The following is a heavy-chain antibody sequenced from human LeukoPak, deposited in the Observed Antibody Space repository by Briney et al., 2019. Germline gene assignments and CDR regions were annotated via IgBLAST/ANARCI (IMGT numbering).Heavy chain of an antibody. D-gene: IGHD5-12*01. CDR3: ARVKEASSFDI. J-gene: IGHJ3*02. CDR1: GFTFSSYS. CDR2: ISSSSSYI. V-gene: IGHV3-21*01. Sequence: SGGSLRFSCAASGFTFSSYSMNWVRQAPGKGLEWVSSISSSSSYIYYSDSVKGRFTISRDNAKNSLYLQINSLRAEDTAVYYCARVKEASSFDIWGQGTMVTVSS.